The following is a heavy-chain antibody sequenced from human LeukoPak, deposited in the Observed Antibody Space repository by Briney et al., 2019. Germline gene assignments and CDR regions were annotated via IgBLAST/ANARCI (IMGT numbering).Heavy chain of an antibody. Sequence: GGSLRLSCAASGFTVSSNYMSWVRQAPGKGLEWVGFIRSKAYGGTTEYAASVKGRFTISRDDSKSIAYLQMNSLKTEDTAVYYCTRVCYYDSSGYCDYWGQGTLVTVSS. J-gene: IGHJ4*02. CDR1: GFTVSSNY. D-gene: IGHD3-22*01. CDR3: TRVCYYDSSGYCDY. CDR2: IRSKAYGGTT. V-gene: IGHV3-49*04.